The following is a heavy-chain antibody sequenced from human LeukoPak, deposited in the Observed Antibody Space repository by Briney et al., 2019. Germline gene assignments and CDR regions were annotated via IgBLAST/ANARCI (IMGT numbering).Heavy chain of an antibody. Sequence: GGPLRLSCATSGFTFVDYGLSWVRRAPGKGLEWLCAINYNGAITDYADSVKGRFTISRDNAKNSLYLRMDSLRAEDTALYYCARDRLGPSFSVSHFDLWGQGTLVTVSS. V-gene: IGHV3-20*04. CDR2: INYNGAIT. CDR3: ARDRLGPSFSVSHFDL. J-gene: IGHJ4*02. D-gene: IGHD3-3*02. CDR1: GFTFVDYG.